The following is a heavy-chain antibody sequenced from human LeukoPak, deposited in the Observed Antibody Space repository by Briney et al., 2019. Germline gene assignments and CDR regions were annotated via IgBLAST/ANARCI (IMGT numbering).Heavy chain of an antibody. D-gene: IGHD6-13*01. CDR3: AVGGGYSSSWYTPFDY. V-gene: IGHV3-30*19. CDR1: GFTFSNYG. CDR2: ISYDGSNK. J-gene: IGHJ4*02. Sequence: GGSLRLSCAASGFTFSNYGMHWVRQAPGKGLEWVAVISYDGSNKYYADSVKGRFTISRDNSKNTLYLQMNSLRAEDTAVYYCAVGGGYSSSWYTPFDYWGQGTLVTVSS.